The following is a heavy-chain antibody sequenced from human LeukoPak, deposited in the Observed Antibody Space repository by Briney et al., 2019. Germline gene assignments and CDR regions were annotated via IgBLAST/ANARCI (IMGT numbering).Heavy chain of an antibody. V-gene: IGHV3-21*01. J-gene: IGHJ4*02. CDR3: ARDVSPYSSGWYGY. D-gene: IGHD6-19*01. Sequence: PGGSLRLSCAASGFTFSSYSMNWVRHAPGKGLEWVSSISSSSSYIYYADSVKGRFTISRDNAKNSLYLQMNSLRAEDTAVYYCARDVSPYSSGWYGYWGQGTLVTVSS. CDR2: ISSSSSYI. CDR1: GFTFSSYS.